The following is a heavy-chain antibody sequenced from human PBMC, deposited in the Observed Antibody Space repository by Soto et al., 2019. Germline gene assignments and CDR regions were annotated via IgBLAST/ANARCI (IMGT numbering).Heavy chain of an antibody. CDR3: ARDGSSSWYGSWYCDL. CDR2: IIPILGIA. CDR1: GGTFSSYT. Sequence: QVQLVQSGAEVKKPGSSVKVSCKASGGTFSSYTISWVRQAPGQGLEWMGRIIPILGIANYAQKFQGRVTITADKSTSKAYMELSSLRSEDTAVYYCARDGSSSWYGSWYCDLWGRGTLVTVSS. V-gene: IGHV1-69*08. J-gene: IGHJ2*01. D-gene: IGHD6-13*01.